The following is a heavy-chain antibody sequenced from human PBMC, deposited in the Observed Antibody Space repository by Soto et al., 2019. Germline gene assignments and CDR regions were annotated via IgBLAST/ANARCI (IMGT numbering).Heavy chain of an antibody. V-gene: IGHV4-4*07. D-gene: IGHD2-15*01. CDR2: IYTSGST. Sequence: SETLSLTCTVSGGSISIYYWSWIRQPAGKGLEWIGRIYTSGSTNYNPSLKSRVTMSVDTSKNQFSLKLSSVTAADTAVYYCARDPNCSGGSCDGSWYFDLWGRGTLVTVS. J-gene: IGHJ2*01. CDR1: GGSISIYY. CDR3: ARDPNCSGGSCDGSWYFDL.